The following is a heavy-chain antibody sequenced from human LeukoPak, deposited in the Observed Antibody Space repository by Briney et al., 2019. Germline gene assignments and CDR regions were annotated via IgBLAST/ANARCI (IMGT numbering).Heavy chain of an antibody. CDR1: GFTVSSNY. V-gene: IGHV3-66*01. J-gene: IGHJ4*02. Sequence: GGSLRLSCAASGFTVSSNYMSWVRQAPGKGLEWVSVIYSGGSTYYADSEKGRFTISRDNSKNTLYLQMNSLRAEDTAVYYCARDVKQYYYGSGSYGGGYFDYWGQGTLVTVSS. CDR3: ARDVKQYYYGSGSYGGGYFDY. D-gene: IGHD3-10*01. CDR2: IYSGGST.